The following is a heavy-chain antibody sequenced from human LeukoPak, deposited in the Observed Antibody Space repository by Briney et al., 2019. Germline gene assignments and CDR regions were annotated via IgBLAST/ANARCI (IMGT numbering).Heavy chain of an antibody. J-gene: IGHJ4*02. V-gene: IGHV3-21*01. CDR2: ISSSSSYI. D-gene: IGHD1-26*01. CDR1: GFTFSSYS. Sequence: GGSLRLSCAASGFTFSSYSMNWVRQAPGKGLEWVSSISSSSSYIYYADSVKGRFTISRDNAKNSLYLQMNSLRAEDTAVCYCARDLLVGAACLDYWGQGTLVTVSS. CDR3: ARDLLVGAACLDY.